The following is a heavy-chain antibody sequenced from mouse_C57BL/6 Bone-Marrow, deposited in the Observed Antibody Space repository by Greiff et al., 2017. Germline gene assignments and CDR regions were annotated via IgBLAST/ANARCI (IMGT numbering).Heavy chain of an antibody. Sequence: VQLQQSGPVLVKPGASVKMSCKASGYTFTDYYMNWVKQSHGKSLEWIGVINPYNGGTSYNQKFQGKATLTVDKSSSTVYMELNSLTSEDSAVYYCAREITTVVATPLYWYYDVWGTGTTVTVSS. CDR1: GYTFTDYY. CDR3: AREITTVVATPLYWYYDV. D-gene: IGHD1-1*01. CDR2: INPYNGGT. J-gene: IGHJ1*03. V-gene: IGHV1-19*01.